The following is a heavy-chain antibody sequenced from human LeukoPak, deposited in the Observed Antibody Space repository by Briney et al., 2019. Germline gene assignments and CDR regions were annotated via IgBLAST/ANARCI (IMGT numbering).Heavy chain of an antibody. Sequence: GASVKVSCKASGYNFNDFGVTWLRQAPGQGLEWMGWISALTGDTNYAQKFQGRVTMTTDTSTDTAYMEMRSLRSDDTAVYYCAREATGRAIDPWGRGTLVTVSS. CDR2: ISALTGDT. CDR1: GYNFNDFG. J-gene: IGHJ5*02. D-gene: IGHD1-1*01. CDR3: AREATGRAIDP. V-gene: IGHV1-18*01.